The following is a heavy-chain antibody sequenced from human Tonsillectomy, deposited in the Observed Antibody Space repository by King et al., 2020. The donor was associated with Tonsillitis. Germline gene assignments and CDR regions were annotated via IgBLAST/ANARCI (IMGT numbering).Heavy chain of an antibody. Sequence: VQLVESGGGLVQPGGSLRLSCAASGFTFSAYGMNWVRQAPGRGLEWVSYIGTSSTTINYADSVKGRFTTSRDNAKNSLYLQMNSLRDEDTAVYYCVRDGWADWGQGTLVTVAA. D-gene: IGHD2-2*03. CDR2: IGTSSTTI. CDR1: GFTFSAYG. V-gene: IGHV3-48*02. J-gene: IGHJ4*02. CDR3: VRDGWAD.